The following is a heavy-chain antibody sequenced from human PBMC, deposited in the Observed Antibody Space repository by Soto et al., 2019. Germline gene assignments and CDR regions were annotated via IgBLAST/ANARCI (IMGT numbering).Heavy chain of an antibody. CDR3: ARGDYVYFDY. CDR1: GGSISSSNYY. V-gene: IGHV4-39*01. J-gene: IGHJ4*02. Sequence: SETLSLTCAVSGGSISSSNYYWGWIRQPPGKGLEWIGSIYYSGSTYYNPSLKSRVTISVDTSKNQFSLKLSSVTAADTAVYYCARGDYVYFDYWGQGTLVTVSS. D-gene: IGHD4-17*01. CDR2: IYYSGST.